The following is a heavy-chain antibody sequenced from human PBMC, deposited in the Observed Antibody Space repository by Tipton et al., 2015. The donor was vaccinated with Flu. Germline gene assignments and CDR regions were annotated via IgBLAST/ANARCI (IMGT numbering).Heavy chain of an antibody. Sequence: TLSLTCAVYGGSFSGYYWSWIRQPPGKGLEWIGEINHSGSTNYNPSLKSRVTISVDTSKNQFSLKLSSVTAADTAVYYCARGPRMYSSSPLGYWGQGTLVTVSS. D-gene: IGHD6-6*01. V-gene: IGHV4-34*01. CDR1: GGSFSGYY. CDR3: ARGPRMYSSSPLGY. CDR2: INHSGST. J-gene: IGHJ4*02.